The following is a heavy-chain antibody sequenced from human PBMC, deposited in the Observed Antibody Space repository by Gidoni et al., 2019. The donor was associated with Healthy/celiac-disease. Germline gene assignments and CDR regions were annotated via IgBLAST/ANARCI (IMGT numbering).Heavy chain of an antibody. CDR1: GFPFSSYS. J-gene: IGHJ3*02. V-gene: IGHV3-21*01. CDR2: ISSSSSYI. CDR3: ARAPPGDAFDI. Sequence: EVQLVESGGGLVKPGGSLRLSCAASGFPFSSYSMNWVRQAPGKGLEWVSSISSSSSYIYYADSVKGRFTISRDNAKNSLYLQMNSLRAEDTAVYYCARAPPGDAFDIWGQGTMVTVSS.